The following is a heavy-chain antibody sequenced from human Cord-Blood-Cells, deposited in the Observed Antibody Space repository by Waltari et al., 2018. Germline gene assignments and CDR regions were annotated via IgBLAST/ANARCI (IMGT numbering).Heavy chain of an antibody. Sequence: QVQLQESGPGLRKPSGTLSLTCAASGGPTSRSNWCSWVRQPPGKGLAWNGEIYHSGSTNYNPSLKSRVTISVDKSKNQFSLKLSSVTAADTAVYYCARNPYDYVWGSSLDYWGQGTLVTVSS. CDR2: IYHSGST. CDR3: ARNPYDYVWGSSLDY. CDR1: GGPTSRSNW. V-gene: IGHV4-4*02. J-gene: IGHJ4*02. D-gene: IGHD3-16*01.